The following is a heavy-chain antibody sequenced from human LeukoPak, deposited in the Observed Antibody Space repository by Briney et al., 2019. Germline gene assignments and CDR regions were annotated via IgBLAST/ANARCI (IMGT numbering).Heavy chain of an antibody. CDR2: INTNTGNP. CDR1: GYTFTSYA. V-gene: IGHV7-4-1*02. J-gene: IGHJ4*02. D-gene: IGHD6-19*01. Sequence: ASVKVSCKASGYTFTSYAMNWVRQAPGQGLEWMGWINTNTGNPTYAQGFTGRFVFSLDTSVSTAYLQISSLKAEDTAVYYCARDLNPYRSSGWYSFDYWGQGTLVTVSS. CDR3: ARDLNPYRSSGWYSFDY.